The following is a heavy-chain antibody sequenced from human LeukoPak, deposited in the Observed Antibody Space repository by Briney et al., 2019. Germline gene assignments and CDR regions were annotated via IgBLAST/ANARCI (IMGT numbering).Heavy chain of an antibody. CDR1: GYTFTSYT. CDR3: ARPPYPYYYDSSDEWAFDI. J-gene: IGHJ3*02. V-gene: IGHV1-3*01. Sequence: ASVKVSCKASGYTFTSYTMYWVRQAPGQRLEWMGWINADNHNTKYSQKFQGRVTITGDTSASTAYLELSSLRSEDSAVYYCARPPYPYYYDSSDEWAFDIWGQGTMVTVSS. D-gene: IGHD3-22*01. CDR2: INADNHNT.